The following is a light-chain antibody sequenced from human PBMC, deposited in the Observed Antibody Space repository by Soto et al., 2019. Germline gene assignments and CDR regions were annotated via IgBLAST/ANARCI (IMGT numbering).Light chain of an antibody. CDR3: QQYVTSSPRT. CDR1: QSVTSNY. V-gene: IGKV3-20*01. CDR2: DAS. J-gene: IGKJ1*01. Sequence: EIVFTQSPGTLSLSPGERSTLSGSSSQSVTSNYLAWYQHKPGQAPRLLIYDASSRATGIPDRFSGSGSATDFTLTITRLEPEDFAVYYCQQYVTSSPRTFGQGTKVDIK.